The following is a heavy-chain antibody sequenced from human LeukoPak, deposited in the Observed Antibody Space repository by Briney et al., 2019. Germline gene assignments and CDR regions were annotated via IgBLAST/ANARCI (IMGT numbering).Heavy chain of an antibody. CDR2: IIPIFGTA. CDR1: GGTFSSYA. Sequence: ASVKVSCKASGGTFSSYAISWVLQAPGQGLEWMGRIIPIFGTANYAQKFQGRVTITTDESTSTAYMELSSLRSEDTAVYYCARVRDDSSGPGFDYWGQGTLVTVSS. J-gene: IGHJ4*02. V-gene: IGHV1-69*05. D-gene: IGHD3-22*01. CDR3: ARVRDDSSGPGFDY.